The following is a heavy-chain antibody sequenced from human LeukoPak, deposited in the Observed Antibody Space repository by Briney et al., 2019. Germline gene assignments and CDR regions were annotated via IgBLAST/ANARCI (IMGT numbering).Heavy chain of an antibody. Sequence: SETLSLTCAVYGGSFSGYYWSWIRQPPGKGLEWIGEINHSGSTNYNPSLKSRVTISVDMSKNQFSLKLSSVTAADTAVYYCARMDYGPYYYYGMDVWGKGTTVTVSS. J-gene: IGHJ6*04. D-gene: IGHD4-17*01. CDR3: ARMDYGPYYYYGMDV. CDR2: INHSGST. V-gene: IGHV4-34*01. CDR1: GGSFSGYY.